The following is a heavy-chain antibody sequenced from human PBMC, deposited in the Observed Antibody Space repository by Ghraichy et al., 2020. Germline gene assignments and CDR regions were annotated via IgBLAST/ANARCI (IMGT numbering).Heavy chain of an antibody. V-gene: IGHV4-34*01. Sequence: SETLSLTCAVYGGSFSGYYWSWIRQPPGKGLEWIGEINHSGSTNYNPSLKSRVTISVDTSKNQFSLKLSSVTAADTAVYYCARGYCSSTSCYRPTLKTRFDPWGQGTLVTVSS. J-gene: IGHJ5*02. CDR2: INHSGST. CDR3: ARGYCSSTSCYRPTLKTRFDP. D-gene: IGHD2-2*02. CDR1: GGSFSGYY.